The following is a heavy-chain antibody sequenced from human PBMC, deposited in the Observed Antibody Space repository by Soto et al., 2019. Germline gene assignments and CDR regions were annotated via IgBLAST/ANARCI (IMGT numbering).Heavy chain of an antibody. J-gene: IGHJ4*02. V-gene: IGHV3-23*01. CDR1: GFTFKNYD. D-gene: IGHD3-10*01. CDR2: ISGSGAIT. Sequence: EVQLLESGGGLVQPGGSLRLSCVASGFTFKNYDMRWVRQAPGKGLEWVSGISGSGAITYYADSVRGRFTIFRDNSKNTLYLQLKSLRAEDTAIYYCAKDRQFRSYYESAGHYNNWGQGTLVTVSS. CDR3: AKDRQFRSYYESAGHYNN.